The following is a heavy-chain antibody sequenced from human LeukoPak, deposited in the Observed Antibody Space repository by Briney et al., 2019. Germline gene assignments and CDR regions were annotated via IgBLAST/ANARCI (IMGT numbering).Heavy chain of an antibody. CDR1: GGFISNYY. V-gene: IGHV4-4*07. Sequence: PSETLSLTXSVSGGFISNYYWSWIGQPAGEGLEWIGRISTSGNTNYNPSLKSRVTMSVDTSKNHFYLNLNSVTAADTAVYYCARDSRYYDFWSDYLDYWGQGTLVTVSS. CDR3: ARDSRYYDFWSDYLDY. J-gene: IGHJ4*02. CDR2: ISTSGNT. D-gene: IGHD3-3*01.